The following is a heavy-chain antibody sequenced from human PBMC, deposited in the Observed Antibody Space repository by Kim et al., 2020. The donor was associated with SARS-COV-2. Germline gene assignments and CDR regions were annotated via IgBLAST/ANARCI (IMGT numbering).Heavy chain of an antibody. V-gene: IGHV3-21*01. J-gene: IGHJ4*02. D-gene: IGHD3-10*01. CDR3: ARGGSGRHPFDY. CDR2: ISSSSSYI. CDR1: GFTFSSYS. Sequence: GGSLRLSCAASGFTFSSYSMNWVRQAPGKGLEWVSSISSSSSYIYYADSVKGRFTISRDNAKNSLYLQMNSLRAEDTAVYYCARGGSGRHPFDYWGQGTLVTVSS.